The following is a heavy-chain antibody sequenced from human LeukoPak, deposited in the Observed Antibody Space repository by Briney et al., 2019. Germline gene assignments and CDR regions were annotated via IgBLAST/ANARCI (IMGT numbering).Heavy chain of an antibody. V-gene: IGHV4-34*01. CDR1: GGSFSGYY. D-gene: IGHD2-8*01. Sequence: SETLSLTCAVYGGSFSGYYWSWIRQPPGKGLEWIGEIDHSGSTNYNPSLKSRVTISVDTSKNQFSLKLSSVTAADTAVYYCARKKRRSMVYADYWGQGTLVTVSS. CDR3: ARKKRRSMVYADY. J-gene: IGHJ4*02. CDR2: IDHSGST.